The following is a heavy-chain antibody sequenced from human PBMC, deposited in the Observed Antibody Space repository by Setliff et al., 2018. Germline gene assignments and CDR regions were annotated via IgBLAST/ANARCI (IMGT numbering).Heavy chain of an antibody. CDR1: GYIFTDYY. D-gene: IGHD2-15*01. J-gene: IGHJ6*02. CDR3: SRERSRRHCYGGSCDFYYYGLDV. V-gene: IGHV1-2*04. Sequence: ASVKVSCKSSGYIFTDYYIHWARQAPGQGLEWMGWINPDSGDANYGPNFQGWVTMTRDTSIDTAYLDLSRLKSDDTAVYYCSRERSRRHCYGGSCDFYYYGLDVWGQGTTVTVSS. CDR2: INPDSGDA.